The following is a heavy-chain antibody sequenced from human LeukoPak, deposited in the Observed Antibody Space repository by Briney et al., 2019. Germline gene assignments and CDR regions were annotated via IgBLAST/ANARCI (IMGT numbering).Heavy chain of an antibody. Sequence: GGSLRLSCAASGFTFSSYAMSWVRQAPGKGLEWVSAISGSGGSTYYADSVKGRFTISRDNSKNTLYLQMNSLRAEDTAVYYCAKSQAIMITFGGVIALWGQGTLVTVSS. CDR1: GFTFSSYA. CDR3: AKSQAIMITFGGVIAL. V-gene: IGHV3-23*01. CDR2: ISGSGGST. D-gene: IGHD3-16*01. J-gene: IGHJ5*02.